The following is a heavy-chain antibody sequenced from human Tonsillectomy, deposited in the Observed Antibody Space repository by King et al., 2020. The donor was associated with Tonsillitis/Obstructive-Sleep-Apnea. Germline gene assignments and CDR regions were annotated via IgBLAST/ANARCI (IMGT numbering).Heavy chain of an antibody. J-gene: IGHJ6*03. Sequence: VQLVESGGGLVKPGGSLRLSCAASGFTFSDYYMSWIRQAPGKGLEWVSYISSSSSYPNYADSVTGRFTISRDNAKNALYLQMNSLRAEDTAVYYCARDSVDGRDYYYMDVWGKGTTVTVSS. CDR2: ISSSSSYP. CDR1: GFTFSDYY. CDR3: ARDSVDGRDYYYMDV. D-gene: IGHD2-8*01. V-gene: IGHV3-11*05.